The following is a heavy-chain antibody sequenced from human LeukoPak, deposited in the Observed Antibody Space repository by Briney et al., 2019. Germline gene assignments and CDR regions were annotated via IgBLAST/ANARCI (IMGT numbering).Heavy chain of an antibody. CDR2: ISGSGGST. CDR3: AKDHAVAGTNWFDP. Sequence: GGSLGLSCAASGFTFSSYAMSWVRQAPGKGLEWVSAISGSGGSTYYADSVKGRFTISRDNSKNTLYLQMNSLRAEDTAVYYCAKDHAVAGTNWFDPWGQGTLVTVSS. V-gene: IGHV3-23*01. CDR1: GFTFSSYA. D-gene: IGHD6-19*01. J-gene: IGHJ5*02.